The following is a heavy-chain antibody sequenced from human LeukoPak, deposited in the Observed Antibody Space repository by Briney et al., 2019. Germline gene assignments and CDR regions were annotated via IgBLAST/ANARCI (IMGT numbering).Heavy chain of an antibody. CDR2: VHSSGDT. Sequence: SETLSLTCSVSGVSITSGSYYWGWIRQSAAKVLEWILRVHSSGDTYPNAAFRSRAAVSGDASKNQFSLQLNSMTAADTAVYYCARGASPNDAVFFDYWGQGALIIVSS. V-gene: IGHV4-61*02. CDR1: GVSITSGSYY. D-gene: IGHD1-1*01. CDR3: ARGASPNDAVFFDY. J-gene: IGHJ4*02.